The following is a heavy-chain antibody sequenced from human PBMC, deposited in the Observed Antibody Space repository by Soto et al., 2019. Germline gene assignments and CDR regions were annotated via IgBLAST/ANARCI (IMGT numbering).Heavy chain of an antibody. Sequence: GGSLRLSCTGSGFAFSSYWMSWVRQAPGKGLEWVANIKEDGSEKYHVDSVKGRFSISRDNAKNSLYLQMNSLRVEDTAVYYCATGAPTAVAGTGYFDYWGQGTLVTVSS. D-gene: IGHD6-19*01. CDR2: IKEDGSEK. V-gene: IGHV3-7*05. J-gene: IGHJ4*02. CDR1: GFAFSSYW. CDR3: ATGAPTAVAGTGYFDY.